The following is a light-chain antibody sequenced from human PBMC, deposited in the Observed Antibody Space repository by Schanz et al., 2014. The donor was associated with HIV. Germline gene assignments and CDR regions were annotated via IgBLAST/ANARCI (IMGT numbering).Light chain of an antibody. J-gene: IGLJ2*01. CDR3: CSYAGSSTVV. CDR2: EVN. V-gene: IGLV2-23*02. Sequence: QSALTQPPSASGSPGQSVTISCTGSSSDVGYYDYVSWYQQHPGKAPKLMIYEVNKRPSGISNRFSGSKSGNTASLTISGLQAEDEADYYCCSYAGSSTVVFGRGTKLTVL. CDR1: SSDVGYYDY.